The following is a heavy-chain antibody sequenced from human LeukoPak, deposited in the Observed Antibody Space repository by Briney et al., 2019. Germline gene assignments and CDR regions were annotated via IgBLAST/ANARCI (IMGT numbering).Heavy chain of an antibody. D-gene: IGHD6-19*01. CDR1: GFTVSRNY. V-gene: IGHV3-53*01. Sequence: GSLRLSCAASGFTVSRNYMSWVRQAPGKGLEWVSVLYSDGSTYHADSVKGRFTISRDNSKNTLYLQVNRLRAEDTAVYYCAKVPSIAVVGEYWGQGTLVTVSS. CDR3: AKVPSIAVVGEY. J-gene: IGHJ4*02. CDR2: LYSDGST.